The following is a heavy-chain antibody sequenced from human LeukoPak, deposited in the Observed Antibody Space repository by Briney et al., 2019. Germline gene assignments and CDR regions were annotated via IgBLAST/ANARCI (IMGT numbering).Heavy chain of an antibody. J-gene: IGHJ4*02. D-gene: IGHD6-13*01. V-gene: IGHV4-34*01. CDR1: GGSFSGYY. CDR3: ARGPRLSSSWYFRGCYFDY. Sequence: SETLSLTCAVYGGSFSGYYWSWIRQPPGQGLEWIGEINHSGSTNYNPSLKSRVTISVDTSKNQFPLKLSSVTAADTAVYYCARGPRLSSSWYFRGCYFDYWGQGTLVTVSS. CDR2: INHSGST.